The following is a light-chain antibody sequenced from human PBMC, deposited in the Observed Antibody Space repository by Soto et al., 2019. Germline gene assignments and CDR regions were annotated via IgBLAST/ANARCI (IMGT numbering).Light chain of an antibody. Sequence: DIQMTQSPSSLSATVGDRVTITCRASQDISNYLAWHQQKPGKVPKLLIYAASTLQPGVPSRFSGSGSGTDFNLTISSLQTEDVATYYCQKYTGAPPETFGPGTKVAIK. J-gene: IGKJ3*01. CDR1: QDISNY. V-gene: IGKV1-27*01. CDR2: AAS. CDR3: QKYTGAPPET.